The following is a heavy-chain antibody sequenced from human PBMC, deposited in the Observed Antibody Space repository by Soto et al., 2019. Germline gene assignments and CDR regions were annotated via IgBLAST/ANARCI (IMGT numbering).Heavy chain of an antibody. Sequence: SQTLSLPCAISGDSVSSNSSAWNFIRQSPSRGLEWLGRTYYRSKWYNDYAVSVKSRITINPDTFKNQFSLQLNSVTPEDTAVYYCARSTDSSFDYWGQGTLVTVSS. D-gene: IGHD6-13*01. CDR2: TYYRSKWYN. CDR3: ARSTDSSFDY. J-gene: IGHJ4*02. V-gene: IGHV6-1*01. CDR1: GDSVSSNSSA.